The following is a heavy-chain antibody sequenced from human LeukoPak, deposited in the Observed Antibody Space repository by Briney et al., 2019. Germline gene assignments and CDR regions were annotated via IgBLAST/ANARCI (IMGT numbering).Heavy chain of an antibody. Sequence: GGSLRLSCAASGFTFSGSAMHWVRQASGKGVEGVGCIRSKANRYATAYAASVKGRFTISRDDSKNPAYLQMNSLKTEDTAVYYCTTDQDTAMAQPFDYWGQGTLVTVSS. J-gene: IGHJ4*02. CDR2: IRSKANRYAT. V-gene: IGHV3-73*01. CDR1: GFTFSGSA. CDR3: TTDQDTAMAQPFDY. D-gene: IGHD5-18*01.